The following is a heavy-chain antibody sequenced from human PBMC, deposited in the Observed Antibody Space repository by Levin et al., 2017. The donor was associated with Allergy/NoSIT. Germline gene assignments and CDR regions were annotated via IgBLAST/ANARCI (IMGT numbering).Heavy chain of an antibody. Sequence: SVKVSCKASGFTFTSSAVQWVRQARGQRLEWIGWIVVGSGNTNYAQKFQERVTITRDMSTSTAYMELSSLRSEDTAVYYCAADFSSGSYYRYYYYGMDVWGQGTTVTVSS. J-gene: IGHJ6*02. D-gene: IGHD1-26*01. CDR2: IVVGSGNT. CDR3: AADFSSGSYYRYYYYGMDV. V-gene: IGHV1-58*01. CDR1: GFTFTSSA.